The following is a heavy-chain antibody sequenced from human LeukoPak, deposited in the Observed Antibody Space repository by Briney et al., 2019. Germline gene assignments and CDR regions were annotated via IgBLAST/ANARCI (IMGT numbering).Heavy chain of an antibody. V-gene: IGHV5-51*01. J-gene: IGHJ3*02. Sequence: PGESLKFSCKGSGYSFTSYWIGWVRQMPGKGLEWMGIIYPGDSDTRYSPSFQGQVTISADKSISTAYLQWSSLKASDTAMYYCARQHDSSGYFLDAFDIWGQGTMVTVSS. D-gene: IGHD3-22*01. CDR3: ARQHDSSGYFLDAFDI. CDR1: GYSFTSYW. CDR2: IYPGDSDT.